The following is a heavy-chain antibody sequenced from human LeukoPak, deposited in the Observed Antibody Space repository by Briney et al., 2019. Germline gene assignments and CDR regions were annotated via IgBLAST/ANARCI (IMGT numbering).Heavy chain of an antibody. CDR3: ARHSAGIVVAGK. Sequence: PSETLSLTCAISGGSISSNNWWSWIRQPPGKGLEWIGEIYHGGSTNYSPSFQGHVTISADKSISTVYLQWSSLKASDTAMYYCARHSAGIVVAGKWGQGTLVTVSS. D-gene: IGHD6-19*01. CDR1: GGSISSNNW. CDR2: IYHGGST. J-gene: IGHJ4*02. V-gene: IGHV4-4*02.